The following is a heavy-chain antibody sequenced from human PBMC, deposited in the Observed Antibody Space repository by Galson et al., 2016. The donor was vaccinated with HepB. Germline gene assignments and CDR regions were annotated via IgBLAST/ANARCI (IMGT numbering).Heavy chain of an antibody. CDR2: MYSTGSA. J-gene: IGHJ3*02. CDR3: ARKVGSHWREGFDS. Sequence: SETLSLTCTVSGGSTSGYSWSWIRQPPGKGLEWIGYMYSTGSASYNPSLNSRVTISVDTSKNQFSLKLTSVTAADTVVYYCARKVGSHWREGFDSWGQGTLGTVSA. V-gene: IGHV4-59*01. CDR1: GGSTSGYS. D-gene: IGHD1-26*01.